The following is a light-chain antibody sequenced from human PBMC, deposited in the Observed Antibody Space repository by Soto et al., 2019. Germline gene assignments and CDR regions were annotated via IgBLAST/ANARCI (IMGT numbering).Light chain of an antibody. Sequence: QSVLTQPASVSGSPGQSITISCTGTSSDVGGYNYVSWYQQHPGKAPKLMIYDVSNRPSGVSNRFSGSKSGNTASLTISGPQAEDEADYYRSSYRSSSTLVFGTGTKSPS. CDR1: SSDVGGYNY. J-gene: IGLJ1*01. CDR2: DVS. V-gene: IGLV2-14*01. CDR3: SSYRSSSTLV.